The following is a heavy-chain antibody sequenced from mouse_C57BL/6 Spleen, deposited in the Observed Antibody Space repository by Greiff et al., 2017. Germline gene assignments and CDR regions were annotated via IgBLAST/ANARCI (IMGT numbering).Heavy chain of an antibody. CDR2: IDPNSGGT. J-gene: IGHJ2*01. Sequence: QVHVKQPGAELVKPGASVKLSCKASGYTFTSYWMHWVKQRPGRGLEWIGRIDPNSGGTKYNEKFKSKATLTVDKPSSTAYMQLSSLTSEDSAVYYCARRFGPEGYFDYWGQGTTLTVSS. V-gene: IGHV1-72*01. CDR1: GYTFTSYW. CDR3: ARRFGPEGYFDY.